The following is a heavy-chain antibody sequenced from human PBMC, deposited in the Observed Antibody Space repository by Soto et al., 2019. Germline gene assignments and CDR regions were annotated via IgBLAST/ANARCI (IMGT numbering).Heavy chain of an antibody. CDR1: GYTFTSYY. D-gene: IGHD3-22*01. Sequence: ASVKVSCKASGYTFTSYYMHWVRQAPGQGLEWMGIINPSGGSTSYAQKFQGRVTMTRDTSTSTVYMELSSLRSEDTAAYYCARDAGPYYYDSSGYYYASYYYYGMDVWGQGTTVTVSS. V-gene: IGHV1-46*01. CDR3: ARDAGPYYYDSSGYYYASYYYYGMDV. J-gene: IGHJ6*02. CDR2: INPSGGST.